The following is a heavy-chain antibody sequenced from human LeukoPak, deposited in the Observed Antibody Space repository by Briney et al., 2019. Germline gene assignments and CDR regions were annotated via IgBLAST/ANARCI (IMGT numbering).Heavy chain of an antibody. CDR1: GFTFSNYN. CDR2: ITSSSSAI. D-gene: IGHD4-17*01. J-gene: IGHJ4*02. Sequence: GGSLRLSCAASGFTFSNYNMNWVRQAPGKGLEWLSYITSSSSAIYYVDSVKGRFTISRDNAKNSLYLQVNSLRAEDTAVYYCARVGYGDDYWGQGTLVTVSS. CDR3: ARVGYGDDY. V-gene: IGHV3-48*01.